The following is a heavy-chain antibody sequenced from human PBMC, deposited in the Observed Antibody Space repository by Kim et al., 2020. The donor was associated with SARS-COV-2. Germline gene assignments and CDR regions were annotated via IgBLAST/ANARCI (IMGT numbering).Heavy chain of an antibody. CDR1: GYTFTGHY. Sequence: ASVKVSCKASGYTFTGHYIHWVRRAPGQGLEWMGWINPTSGGTNYAQKFQGRVTMTRDPSTTTAYMDLISLRSDDTAVYYCAIIPSRSVDHWGQGSLVTVSS. J-gene: IGHJ4*02. CDR2: INPTSGGT. CDR3: AIIPSRSVDH. D-gene: IGHD3-3*01. V-gene: IGHV1-2*02.